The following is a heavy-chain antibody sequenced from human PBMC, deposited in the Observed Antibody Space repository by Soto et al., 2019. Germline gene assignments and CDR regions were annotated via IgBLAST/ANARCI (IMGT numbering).Heavy chain of an antibody. CDR2: IYYSGST. CDR3: ARHLLAEHSLWEPDP. J-gene: IGHJ5*02. Sequence: SSETLSLTCNVSGVIVSRGTYYWSWIRQPPGKGLEWIGYIYYSGSTNYNPSLKSRVTISVDTSKNQFSLKLSSVTAADTAIYYCARHLLAEHSLWEPDPWGPGTPVTVSS. CDR1: GVIVSRGTYY. D-gene: IGHD3-3*02. V-gene: IGHV4-61*01.